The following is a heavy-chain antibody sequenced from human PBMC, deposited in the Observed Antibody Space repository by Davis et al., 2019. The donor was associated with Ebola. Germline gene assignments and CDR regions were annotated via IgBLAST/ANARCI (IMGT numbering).Heavy chain of an antibody. J-gene: IGHJ4*02. CDR2: INPSGGST. Sequence: SVKVSCKASGYTFTSYGISWVRQAPGQGLEWMGIINPSGGSTSYAQKFQGRVTMTRDTSTSTVYMELSSLRSEDTAGYYCARDQGRFLEWLSLPRVSYYFDYWGQGTLVTVSS. CDR1: GYTFTSYG. V-gene: IGHV1-46*01. CDR3: ARDQGRFLEWLSLPRVSYYFDY. D-gene: IGHD3-3*01.